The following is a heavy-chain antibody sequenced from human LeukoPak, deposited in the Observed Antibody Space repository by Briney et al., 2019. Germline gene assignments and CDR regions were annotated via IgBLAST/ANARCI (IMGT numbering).Heavy chain of an antibody. D-gene: IGHD3-10*01. CDR3: ARGRITMVRGVSE. V-gene: IGHV4-34*01. CDR2: INHSGST. J-gene: IGHJ4*02. Sequence: SETLSLTCAVYGGSFSGYYWSWIRQPPGKGLEWIGEINHSGSTNYNPSLKSRVTISVDTSKNQFSLKLSSVTAADTAVYYYARGRITMVRGVSEWGQGTLVTVSS. CDR1: GGSFSGYY.